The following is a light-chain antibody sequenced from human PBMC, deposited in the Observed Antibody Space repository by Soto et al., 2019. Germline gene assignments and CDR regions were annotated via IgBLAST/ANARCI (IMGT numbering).Light chain of an antibody. CDR2: GAS. CDR1: QSVSSN. CDR3: QQYKNCPPLT. V-gene: IGKV3-15*01. Sequence: EIVMTQSPATLSVAPGETATLSCRASQSVSSNLAWYQQKPGQAPSLLIYGASTRATDIPPRFSGSGSGTEFTLTITSLQSEDFAVYYCQQYKNCPPLTFGGGTRLDIX. J-gene: IGKJ4*01.